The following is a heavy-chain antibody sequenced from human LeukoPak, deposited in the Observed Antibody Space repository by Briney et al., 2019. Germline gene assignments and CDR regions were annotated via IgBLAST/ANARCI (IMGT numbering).Heavy chain of an antibody. CDR3: ARWITSGYYLDYYYYMDV. D-gene: IGHD3-3*01. Sequence: PGGSLRLSCAASGFTFSSYSMNWVRQAPGKGLEWVSYISSSSSTIYYADSVKGRFTISRDNAKNSLYLQMNSLRAEDTAVYYCARWITSGYYLDYYYYMDVWGKGTTVTVSS. CDR2: ISSSSSTI. CDR1: GFTFSSYS. J-gene: IGHJ6*03. V-gene: IGHV3-48*01.